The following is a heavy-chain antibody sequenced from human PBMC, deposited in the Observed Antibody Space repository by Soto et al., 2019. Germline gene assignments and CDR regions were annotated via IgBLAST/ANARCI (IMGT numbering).Heavy chain of an antibody. J-gene: IGHJ3*02. CDR1: GGSFSHYT. V-gene: IGHV1-69*02. Sequence: QVQLVQSGAEVKKPGSSVKVSCKASGGSFSHYTIAWVRQAPGQGLEWMGRIIPILGVAHYAQSFQGRVTITADKSTYTAYMELTSLRSEDTAVYYCASDGNTGYDYAFKIWGQGTMVTVSS. CDR3: ASDGNTGYDYAFKI. CDR2: IIPILGVA. D-gene: IGHD5-12*01.